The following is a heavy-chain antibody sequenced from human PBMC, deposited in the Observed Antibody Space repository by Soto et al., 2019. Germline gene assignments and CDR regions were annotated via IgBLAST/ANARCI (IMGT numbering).Heavy chain of an antibody. CDR2: IIPIFGTA. D-gene: IGHD3-10*01. V-gene: IGHV1-69*01. CDR1: GYSFTGYH. CDR3: ARRNRELGYYYGSGSPTNWFDP. J-gene: IGHJ5*02. Sequence: SVKLSRKGAGYSFTGYHMRWGRQAPGQGLEWMGWIIPIFGTANYAQKFQGRVTITADESTSTAYMELSSLRSEDTAVYYCARRNRELGYYYGSGSPTNWFDPWGQGTLVTVSS.